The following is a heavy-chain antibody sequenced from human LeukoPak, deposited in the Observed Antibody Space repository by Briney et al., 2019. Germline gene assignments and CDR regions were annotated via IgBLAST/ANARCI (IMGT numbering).Heavy chain of an antibody. CDR3: ARDQSQYSSVWYVGAY. J-gene: IGHJ4*02. CDR1: GFTFTDYG. CDR2: ISGYDGNT. V-gene: IGHV1-18*01. D-gene: IGHD6-19*01. Sequence: GASVKVSCKASGFTFTDYGPSWVRQAPGQGLEWMGWISGYDGNTKYAQKFQGRVTMTTDTSTSTAYMELRSLRSDDTAVYYCARDQSQYSSVWYVGAYWGQGTLVTVSS.